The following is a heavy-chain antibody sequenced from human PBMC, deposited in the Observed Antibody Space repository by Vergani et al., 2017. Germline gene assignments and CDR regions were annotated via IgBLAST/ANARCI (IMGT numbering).Heavy chain of an antibody. CDR3: ASGYSSTYYYMDV. D-gene: IGHD5-18*01. CDR1: GYTFTYRY. J-gene: IGHJ6*03. V-gene: IGHV1-45*02. CDR2: ITPFNGNT. Sequence: QMQLVQSGAEVKKTGSSVKVSCKASGYTFTYRYLHWVRQAPGQALEWMGWITPFNGNTNYAQKFQDRVTITRDRSMSTAYMELSSLRSEDTAMYYCASGYSSTYYYMDVWGKGTTVTVSS.